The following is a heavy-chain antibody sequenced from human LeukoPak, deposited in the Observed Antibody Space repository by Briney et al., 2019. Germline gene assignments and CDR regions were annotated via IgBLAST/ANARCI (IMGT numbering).Heavy chain of an antibody. D-gene: IGHD1-26*01. CDR2: IYSAGTT. Sequence: GGSLRLSCAASGFTVSANYMSWVRQAPGKGLEWVSLIYSAGTTYYADSVKGRFTISRDTSKNTLYLQMDSLKAEDTAFYYCARYSASYPDWGQGTLVTASS. V-gene: IGHV3-66*01. J-gene: IGHJ4*02. CDR1: GFTVSANY. CDR3: ARYSASYPD.